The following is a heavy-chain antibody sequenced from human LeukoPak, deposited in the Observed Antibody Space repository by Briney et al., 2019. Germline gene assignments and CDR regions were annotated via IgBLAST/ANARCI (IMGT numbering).Heavy chain of an antibody. J-gene: IGHJ4*02. D-gene: IGHD5-18*01. Sequence: GGSLRLSCAASGFIFSSYAMSWVRQAPGKGLERVPAISGSGGSTYYADSVKGRFTISRDNSKNTLYLQMNSLRAEDTAVYYCAKDVDTAMVYYFDYWGQGTLVTVSS. CDR3: AKDVDTAMVYYFDY. CDR1: GFIFSSYA. CDR2: ISGSGGST. V-gene: IGHV3-23*01.